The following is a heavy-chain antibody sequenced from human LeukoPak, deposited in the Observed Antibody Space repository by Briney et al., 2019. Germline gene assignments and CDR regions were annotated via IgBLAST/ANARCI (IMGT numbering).Heavy chain of an antibody. D-gene: IGHD6-19*01. Sequence: GGSLRLSCAASGFTFSSYVMSWVRQAPGKGLEWVSAISGSGGSTYYADSVKGRFTISRDNSKNTLYLQMNSLRAEDTAVYHCAKDRVAGRVDFDYWGQGTLVTVSS. CDR1: GFTFSSYV. V-gene: IGHV3-23*01. CDR3: AKDRVAGRVDFDY. J-gene: IGHJ4*02. CDR2: ISGSGGST.